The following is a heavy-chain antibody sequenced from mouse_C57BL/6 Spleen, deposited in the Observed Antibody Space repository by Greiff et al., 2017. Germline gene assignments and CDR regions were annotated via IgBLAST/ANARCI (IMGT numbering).Heavy chain of an antibody. Sequence: EVQVVESGGDLVKPGGSLKLSCAASGFTFSSYGMSWVRQTPDKRLEWVATISSGGSYTYYPDSVKGRFTISRDNAKNTLYLQMSSLKSEDTAMYYCARGDYYGSSLYYFDYWGQGTTLTVSS. CDR1: GFTFSSYG. D-gene: IGHD1-1*01. CDR3: ARGDYYGSSLYYFDY. J-gene: IGHJ2*01. V-gene: IGHV5-6*01. CDR2: ISSGGSYT.